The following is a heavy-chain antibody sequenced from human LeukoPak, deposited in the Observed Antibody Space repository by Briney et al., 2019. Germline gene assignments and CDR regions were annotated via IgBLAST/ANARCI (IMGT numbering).Heavy chain of an antibody. CDR2: ISAYNGNT. V-gene: IGHV1-18*04. D-gene: IGHD3-3*01. J-gene: IGHJ6*02. CDR1: GYTFTSYG. CDR3: ARIPTGGFLEWSYYYYYGMDV. Sequence: GASVKVSCKASGYTFTSYGISWVRQAPGQGLEWMGWISAYNGNTNYAQKLQGRVTMTTDTSTSTAYMELRSLRSDDTAVYYCARIPTGGFLEWSYYYYYGMDVWGQGTTVTVSS.